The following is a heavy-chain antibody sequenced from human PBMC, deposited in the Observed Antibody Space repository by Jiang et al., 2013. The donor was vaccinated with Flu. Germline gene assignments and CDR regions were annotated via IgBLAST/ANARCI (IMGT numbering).Heavy chain of an antibody. V-gene: IGHV4-34*01. CDR1: GGSFSGYY. Sequence: LLKPSETRSLTCAVYGGSFSGYYWSWIRQPPEKGLEWSGKIHHSGRTNYNPSLKSRVTISVDTSKNQFSQKLSSVTAADMAVYYCVPYHPLDYWGQGTLVTVSS. CDR3: VPYHPLDY. CDR2: IHHSGRT. D-gene: IGHD3-16*01. J-gene: IGHJ4*02.